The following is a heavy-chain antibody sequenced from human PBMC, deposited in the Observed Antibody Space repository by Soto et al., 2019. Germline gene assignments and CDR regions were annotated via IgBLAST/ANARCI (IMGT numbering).Heavy chain of an antibody. CDR1: GFTFSSYG. V-gene: IGHV3-33*01. J-gene: IGHJ4*02. Sequence: ESGGGVVQPGRSLRLSCAASGFTFSSYGMHWVRQAPGKGLEWVAVIWYDGSNKYYADSVKGRFTISRDNSKNTLYLQMNSLRAEDTAVYYCARDSPGIAARRGLDYWGQGTLVTVSS. D-gene: IGHD6-6*01. CDR2: IWYDGSNK. CDR3: ARDSPGIAARRGLDY.